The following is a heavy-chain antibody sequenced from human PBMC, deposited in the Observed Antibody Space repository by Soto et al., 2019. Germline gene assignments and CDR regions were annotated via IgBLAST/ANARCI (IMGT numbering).Heavy chain of an antibody. V-gene: IGHV3-66*01. D-gene: IGHD2-2*01. Sequence: EVQVVESGGGLVQPGGSLRLSCAASGFSVTNNYMNWVRQAPGKGLEWVSIIDIGGNTYYADSVKDRFTVSRDNSRNTLELHIDSLRAEDTAVYYCARGRGSTGYLAREHYFAYWGQGTLVTVSP. CDR2: IDIGGNT. J-gene: IGHJ4*02. CDR3: ARGRGSTGYLAREHYFAY. CDR1: GFSVTNNY.